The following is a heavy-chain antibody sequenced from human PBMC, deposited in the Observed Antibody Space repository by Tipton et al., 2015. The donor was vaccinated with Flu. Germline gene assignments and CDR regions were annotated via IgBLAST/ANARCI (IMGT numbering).Heavy chain of an antibody. CDR2: IYYSGGT. J-gene: IGHJ4*02. D-gene: IGHD6-25*01. CDR3: ARSPGYYFDY. V-gene: IGHV4-61*05. CDR1: DDSITNNKYY. Sequence: TLSLTCTVSDDSITNNKYYWGWIRQPPGKGLEWIAFIYYSGGTNYNPSLQSRVTISVDTSKNQVSLKLSSVTAADTAVYYCARSPGYYFDYWGQGTLVTVSS.